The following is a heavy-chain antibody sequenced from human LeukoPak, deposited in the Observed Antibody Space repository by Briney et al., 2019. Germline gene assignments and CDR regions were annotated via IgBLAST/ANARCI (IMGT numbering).Heavy chain of an antibody. Sequence: SETLSLTCTVSGGSISSGYYWGWIRQPPGKGLEWIGSFYYSGSTYYNPSLESRVTISVDTSKNQFSLKLSSVTAADTAVYYCARRYTIFGVARHGFDPWGQGTLVTVSS. CDR1: GGSISSGYY. V-gene: IGHV4-38-2*02. CDR2: FYYSGST. J-gene: IGHJ5*02. D-gene: IGHD3-3*01. CDR3: ARRYTIFGVARHGFDP.